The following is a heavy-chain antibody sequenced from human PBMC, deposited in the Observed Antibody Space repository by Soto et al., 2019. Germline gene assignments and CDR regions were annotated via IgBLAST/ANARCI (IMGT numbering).Heavy chain of an antibody. CDR3: VKVLARGVGVPRFYFDS. D-gene: IGHD2-2*01. CDR1: GFTFSNSW. CDR2: INADGTST. Sequence: HPGGSLRLSCAASGFTFSNSWMHWVRQVSGKGLEWVSRINADGTSTSYADSVKGRFTISRDNAKNTLYLHVNSLRAEDTAVYYCVKVLARGVGVPRFYFDSWGQGALVTVSP. J-gene: IGHJ4*02. V-gene: IGHV3-74*01.